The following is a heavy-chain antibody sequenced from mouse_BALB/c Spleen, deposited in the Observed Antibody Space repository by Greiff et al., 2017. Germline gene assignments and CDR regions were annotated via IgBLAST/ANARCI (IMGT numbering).Heavy chain of an antibody. J-gene: IGHJ3*01. CDR3: ARAITTAPVAY. V-gene: IGHV14-1*02. D-gene: IGHD1-2*01. CDR1: GFNIKDYY. CDR2: IDPENGNT. Sequence: VQLQQSGAELVRPGALVKLSCKASGFNIKDYYMHWVNQRPEQGLEWIGWIDPENGNTIYDPKFQGKASITADTSSNTAYLQLSSLTSEDTAVYYCARAITTAPVAYWGQGTLVTVSA.